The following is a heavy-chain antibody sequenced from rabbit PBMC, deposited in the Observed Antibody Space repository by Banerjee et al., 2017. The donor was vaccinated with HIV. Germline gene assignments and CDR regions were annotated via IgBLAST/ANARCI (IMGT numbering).Heavy chain of an antibody. J-gene: IGHJ4*01. CDR3: ARADAGSTYWGWDL. V-gene: IGHV1S45*01. CDR2: IYNCDGST. Sequence: QEQLVESGGGLVQPEGSLTLTCTASGFSFSGSFYMCWVRQAPGKGPEWIACIYNCDGSTYYASWVNGRFTISKTSSTTVTLQMTSLTAADTATYFCARADAGSTYWGWDLWGPGTLVTVS. CDR1: GFSFSGSFY. D-gene: IGHD8-1*01.